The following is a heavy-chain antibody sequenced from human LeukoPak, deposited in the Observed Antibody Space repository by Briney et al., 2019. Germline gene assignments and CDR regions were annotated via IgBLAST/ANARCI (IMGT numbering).Heavy chain of an antibody. V-gene: IGHV1-18*01. D-gene: IGHD3-3*01. CDR2: ISAYNGNT. CDR1: GYTFTSYG. Sequence: ASVKVSCKASGYTFTSYGISWVRQAPGQGLEWMGWISAYNGNTNYAQKLQGRVTMTTDTSTSTAYMELRSLRSDDTAVYYCARDPPTSIFGVALSGAFDIWGQGTMVTVSS. J-gene: IGHJ3*02. CDR3: ARDPPTSIFGVALSGAFDI.